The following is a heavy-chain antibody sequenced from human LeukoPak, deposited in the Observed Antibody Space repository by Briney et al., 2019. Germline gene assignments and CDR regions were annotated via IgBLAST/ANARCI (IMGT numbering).Heavy chain of an antibody. CDR1: GFSFSSYS. J-gene: IGHJ4*02. CDR2: ISRSGTYI. V-gene: IGHV3-21*04. Sequence: GGSLRLSCAASGFSFSSYSMNWVRQAPGKGLAWVSSISRSGTYIYYADSVKGRFTISRDDAKNALYLQVNSLRAEDTAVYWCAKDPINWGSIYFDCWGQGTLVTVSS. CDR3: AKDPINWGSIYFDC. D-gene: IGHD7-27*01.